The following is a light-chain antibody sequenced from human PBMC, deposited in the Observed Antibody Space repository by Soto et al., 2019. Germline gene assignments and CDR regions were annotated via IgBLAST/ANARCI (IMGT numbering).Light chain of an antibody. CDR1: QSVSSSN. V-gene: IGKV3-20*01. CDR3: QQYGSSPLT. Sequence: EIVSTPSPGTLSRSPGERATLSCRASQSVSSSNLAWYQQKPGQPPRLLIYGASSRATGVPDRFSGSGSGTDFTLTINRLEPEDFAVYFCQQYGSSPLTFGGGTKVDNK. CDR2: GAS. J-gene: IGKJ4*01.